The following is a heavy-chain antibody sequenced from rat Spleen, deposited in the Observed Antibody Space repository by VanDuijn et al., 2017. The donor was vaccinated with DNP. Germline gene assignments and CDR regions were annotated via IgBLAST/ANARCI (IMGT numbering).Heavy chain of an antibody. J-gene: IGHJ2*01. CDR2: ISPSGGST. V-gene: IGHV5-19*01. Sequence: EVKLVESGGGLVQPGRSLKLSCAASGFNFNDYWMGWVRQAPTKGLEWVASISPSGGSTYYRDSVKGRITISRDNTKSTLYLQMDSLRSEDTATYYCTSNPHIRTAAPFDYWGQGVMVTVSS. CDR3: TSNPHIRTAAPFDY. D-gene: IGHD3-8*01. CDR1: GFNFNDYW.